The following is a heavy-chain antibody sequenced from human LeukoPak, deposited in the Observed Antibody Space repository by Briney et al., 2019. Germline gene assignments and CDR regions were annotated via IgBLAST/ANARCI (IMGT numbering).Heavy chain of an antibody. CDR1: RFTFSSYW. V-gene: IGHV3-7*01. Sequence: PGGPLRLSCAASRFTFSSYWMSWVRQAPGKGLEWVANIKQDGSEKYYVDSVKGRFTISRDNAKNSLYLQMNSLRAEDTAIYYCARDSGYYGLFDYWGQGTLVTVSS. CDR3: ARDSGYYGLFDY. D-gene: IGHD3-22*01. J-gene: IGHJ4*02. CDR2: IKQDGSEK.